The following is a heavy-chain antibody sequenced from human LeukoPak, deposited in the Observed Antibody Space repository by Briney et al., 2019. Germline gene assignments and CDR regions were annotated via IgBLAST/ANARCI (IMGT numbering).Heavy chain of an antibody. D-gene: IGHD3-10*01. CDR3: ALIDYYNYALVY. J-gene: IGHJ4*02. Sequence: SETLSRTCCGYGFSLSNNYWGWIAQPPGKGLVWIGYIYYSGSTNYSPSLKSRVTISIDTSKNQFSLSLRSVTAADTAVFYCALIDYYNYALVYWGQGTLVTVSS. CDR1: GFSLSNNY. V-gene: IGHV4-59*01. CDR2: IYYSGST.